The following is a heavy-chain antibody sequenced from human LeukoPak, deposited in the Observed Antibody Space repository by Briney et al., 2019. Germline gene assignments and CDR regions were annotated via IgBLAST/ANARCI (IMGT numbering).Heavy chain of an antibody. CDR3: ASGVTIRGVLRQTFGFNDYYYMDV. V-gene: IGHV4-59*11. D-gene: IGHD3-10*01. Sequence: SSETLSLTCTVSGGSISSHYWSWIRQPPGKGLEWIGYIYYSGSTNYNPSLKRRVTISVDTSKNQFSLKLTSVSAADTAVYYCASGVTIRGVLRQTFGFNDYYYMDVWGKGTAVTVSS. J-gene: IGHJ6*03. CDR2: IYYSGST. CDR1: GGSISSHY.